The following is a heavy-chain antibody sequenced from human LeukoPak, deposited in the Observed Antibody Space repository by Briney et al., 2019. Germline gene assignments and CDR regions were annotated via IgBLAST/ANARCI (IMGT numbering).Heavy chain of an antibody. Sequence: PGGSLRLSCAASGFTFSSHWMSWVRQAPGKGLECVASIKQEGSEKYYVDSVKGRFTVSRDNAKNSLYLQMNSLRAEDTAVYYCARLIADRTIYDYWGQGTLVTVSS. CDR3: ARLIADRTIYDY. V-gene: IGHV3-7*01. D-gene: IGHD6-6*01. J-gene: IGHJ4*02. CDR2: IKQEGSEK. CDR1: GFTFSSHW.